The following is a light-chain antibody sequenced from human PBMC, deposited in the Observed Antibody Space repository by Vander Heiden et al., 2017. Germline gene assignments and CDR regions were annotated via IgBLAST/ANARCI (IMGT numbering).Light chain of an antibody. Sequence: QPVLTQPPSASGTPGQRVTISCSGSSSNVGSNPVNWYQQLPGTAPRLLIYTNNQRPSGVPDRFSGSKSGTSASLAFSGLQSEDEADYYCAAWDDSLNGYVFGTGTKITVL. V-gene: IGLV1-44*01. CDR3: AAWDDSLNGYV. CDR1: SSNVGSNP. CDR2: TNN. J-gene: IGLJ1*01.